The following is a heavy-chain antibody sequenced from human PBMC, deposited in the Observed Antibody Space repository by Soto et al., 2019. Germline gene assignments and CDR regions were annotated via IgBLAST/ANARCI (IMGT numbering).Heavy chain of an antibody. CDR2: IYPGDSDT. D-gene: IGHD6-13*01. V-gene: IGHV5-51*01. CDR1: GYSFTSYW. Sequence: GESLKISCKGSGYSFTSYWIGWVRQMPGKGLEWMGIIYPGDSDTRYSPSFQGQVTISADKSISTAYLQWSSLKASDTAMYYCARTNSSSWYYYYYGMDVWGQGTTVTVSS. J-gene: IGHJ6*02. CDR3: ARTNSSSWYYYYYGMDV.